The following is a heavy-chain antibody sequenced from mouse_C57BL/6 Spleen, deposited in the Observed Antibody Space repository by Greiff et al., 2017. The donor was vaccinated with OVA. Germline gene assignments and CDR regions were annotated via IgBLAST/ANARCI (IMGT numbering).Heavy chain of an antibody. CDR3: ARRNFYAMDY. CDR2: IDPSDSYS. Sequence: VQLQQPGAELVKPGASVKLSCKASGYTFTSYWMPWVKQRPGQGLEWIGEIDPSDSYSNYNQKFKGKATLTVDTSSSTAYMQLSSLTSEDYAVYYCARRNFYAMDYWGKGTSVTVSS. J-gene: IGHJ4*01. V-gene: IGHV1-50*01. CDR1: GYTFTSYW.